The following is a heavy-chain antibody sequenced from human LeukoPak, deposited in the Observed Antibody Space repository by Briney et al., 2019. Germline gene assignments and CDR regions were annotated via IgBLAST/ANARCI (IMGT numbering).Heavy chain of an antibody. CDR2: ISGSGGST. CDR1: GFTFSSYA. Sequence: PGGSLRLSCAASGFTFSSYAMSWVRQAPGKGLEWVSAISGSGGSTYYADSVKGRFTISRDNSKNTLYLQMNSLRAEDTAVYYCARVRYDSGWYDYWGQGALVTVSS. D-gene: IGHD6-19*01. CDR3: ARVRYDSGWYDY. J-gene: IGHJ4*02. V-gene: IGHV3-23*01.